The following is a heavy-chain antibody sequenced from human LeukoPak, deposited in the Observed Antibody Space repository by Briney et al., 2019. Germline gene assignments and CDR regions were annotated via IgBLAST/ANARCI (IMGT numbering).Heavy chain of an antibody. CDR2: INPNSGGT. J-gene: IGHJ4*02. CDR1: EYTFSGYY. V-gene: IGHV1-2*02. D-gene: IGHD5-24*01. Sequence: ASVKVSCKASEYTFSGYYMHWVRQAPGQGLEWMGWINPNSGGTNYAQKFQGRVTMTRDTSINTAYVELGSLRSDDTAVYYCARDPSSRGNFDYWGQGTLVTVSS. CDR3: ARDPSSRGNFDY.